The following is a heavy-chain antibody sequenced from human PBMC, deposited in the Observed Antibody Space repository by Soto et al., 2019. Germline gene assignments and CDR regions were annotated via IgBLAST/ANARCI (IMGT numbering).Heavy chain of an antibody. J-gene: IGHJ4*02. CDR1: GFTFSSYA. D-gene: IGHD3-16*01. V-gene: IGHV3-30-3*01. Sequence: QVQLVESGGGVVQPGRSLRLSCAASGFTFSSYAMHWVRQAPGKGLEWVAVISYDGSNKYYADSVKGRFTISRDNSKNTLYLQMNSLRAEDTAVYYCARDLGDDLGDRDYWGQGTLVTVSS. CDR3: ARDLGDDLGDRDY. CDR2: ISYDGSNK.